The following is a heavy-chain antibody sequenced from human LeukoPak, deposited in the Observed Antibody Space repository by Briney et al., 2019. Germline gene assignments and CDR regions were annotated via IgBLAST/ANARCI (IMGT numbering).Heavy chain of an antibody. Sequence: SETLSLTCTVSGGSVSSGSYYWSWIRQPPGKGLEWIGYIYYSGSTNYNPSLKSRVTISVDTSKNQFSLKLSSVTAADTAVYYCARVYGDYAEDWFDPWGQGTLVTVPS. D-gene: IGHD4-17*01. J-gene: IGHJ5*02. CDR1: GGSVSSGSYY. CDR3: ARVYGDYAEDWFDP. CDR2: IYYSGST. V-gene: IGHV4-61*01.